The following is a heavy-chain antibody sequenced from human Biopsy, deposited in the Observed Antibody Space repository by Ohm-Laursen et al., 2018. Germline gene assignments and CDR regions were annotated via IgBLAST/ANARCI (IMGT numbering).Heavy chain of an antibody. CDR1: GYTFTDYY. CDR2: INPKSGGT. V-gene: IGHV1-2*02. CDR3: AVPYYYNYGLDV. Sequence: SVKVSCKPSGYTFTDYYIHWVRQAPGQGPEWMGWINPKSGGTKYAQKFQGRVTMTRDTSTSTVYMELSSLRSEDTAVYYCAVPYYYNYGLDVWGRGTTVTVSS. J-gene: IGHJ6*02.